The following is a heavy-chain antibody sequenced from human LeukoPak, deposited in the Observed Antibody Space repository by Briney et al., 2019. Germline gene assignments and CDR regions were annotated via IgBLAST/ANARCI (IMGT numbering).Heavy chain of an antibody. D-gene: IGHD6-6*01. Sequence: GGSLRLSCAASGFTFSSYAMHWVRQAPGKGLEYVSAISSNGGSTYYANSVKGRFTISRDNSKNTLYLQMGSLRADDMAVYYCARAPASGNDYWGQGTLVTVSS. V-gene: IGHV3-64*01. CDR1: GFTFSSYA. J-gene: IGHJ4*02. CDR3: ARAPASGNDY. CDR2: ISSNGGST.